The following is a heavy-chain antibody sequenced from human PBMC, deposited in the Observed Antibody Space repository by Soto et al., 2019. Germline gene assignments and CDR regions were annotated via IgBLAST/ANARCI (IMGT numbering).Heavy chain of an antibody. CDR3: AREWAQWLVLDY. CDR1: GFTFSSYA. V-gene: IGHV3-30-3*01. Sequence: PGVSLRLSCAASGFTFSSYAMHWVRQAPGKGLEWVAVISYDGSNKYYADSVKGRFTISRDNSKNTLYLQMNSLRAEDTAVYYCAREWAQWLVLDYWGQGTLVTVSS. J-gene: IGHJ4*02. D-gene: IGHD6-19*01. CDR2: ISYDGSNK.